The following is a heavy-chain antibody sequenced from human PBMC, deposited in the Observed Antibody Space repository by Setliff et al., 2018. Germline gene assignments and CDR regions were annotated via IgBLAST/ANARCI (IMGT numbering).Heavy chain of an antibody. CDR1: GYSFTVFG. Sequence: ALVKVSCKTSGYSFTVFGISWVRQAPGQGLEWMGWISPYYGSTDYAQKFQGRVTMTTDTSTSTAYMELRSLRSDDTAVYYCARDTSIAARSLDYWGQGTLVTVSS. J-gene: IGHJ4*02. CDR2: ISPYYGST. V-gene: IGHV1-18*01. CDR3: ARDTSIAARSLDY. D-gene: IGHD6-6*01.